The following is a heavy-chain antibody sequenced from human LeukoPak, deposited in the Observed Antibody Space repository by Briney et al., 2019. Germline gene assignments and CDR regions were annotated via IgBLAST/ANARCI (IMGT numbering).Heavy chain of an antibody. J-gene: IGHJ4*02. CDR1: GFTFSDNY. CDR3: ARGQLWWQLNAPAFDY. Sequence: PGGSLRLSCAASGFTFSDNYMSWIRQAPGKGLEWVSYISSSGSTIYYADSVKGRFTISRDNAKNSLYLQMNSLRAEDTAVYYCARGQLWWQLNAPAFDYWGQGALVTVSS. D-gene: IGHD2-21*01. V-gene: IGHV3-11*04. CDR2: ISSSGSTI.